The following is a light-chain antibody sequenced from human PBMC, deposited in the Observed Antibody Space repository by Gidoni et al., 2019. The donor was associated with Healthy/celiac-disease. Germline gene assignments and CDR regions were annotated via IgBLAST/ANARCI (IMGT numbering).Light chain of an antibody. V-gene: IGKV3-15*01. CDR2: GAS. CDR3: QQGPF. Sequence: ILITQSPATLSVSPGERATLSCRASQSVSSNLAWYQQKPGQAPRPLIYGASTRATGLPARFSGSGSGTEVTLTISSRQSEDFEVDDCQQGPFFGPGTKVDIK. CDR1: QSVSSN. J-gene: IGKJ3*01.